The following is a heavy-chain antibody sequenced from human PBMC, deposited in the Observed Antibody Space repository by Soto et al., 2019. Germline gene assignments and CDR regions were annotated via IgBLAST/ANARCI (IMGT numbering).Heavy chain of an antibody. Sequence: QVQLQQWGAGLLKPSETLPLTCAVYGGSFSGYYWSWIRQPPGKGLEWIGEINYSGSTNYNPSLKSRVTISVDTSKNQFSLKLSSVTAADTAVFYCVRHCDGDCSHAFDIWGQGTMVTVSS. V-gene: IGHV4-34*01. J-gene: IGHJ3*02. D-gene: IGHD2-21*02. CDR1: GGSFSGYY. CDR3: VRHCDGDCSHAFDI. CDR2: INYSGST.